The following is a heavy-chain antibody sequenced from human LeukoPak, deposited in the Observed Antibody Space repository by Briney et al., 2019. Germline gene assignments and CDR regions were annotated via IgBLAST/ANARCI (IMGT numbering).Heavy chain of an antibody. V-gene: IGHV3-23*01. J-gene: IGHJ4*02. CDR3: ATQNLDY. CDR2: IHHFGISK. CDR1: GFTFNDYA. Sequence: GGSLRLSCAASGFTFNDYAMTWVRHAPGKGLEWVASIHHFGISKYYADSVKGRFTLSRDNSKNTLYLQMNSLRAEDTALYYCATQNLDYWGQGTLVTVSS.